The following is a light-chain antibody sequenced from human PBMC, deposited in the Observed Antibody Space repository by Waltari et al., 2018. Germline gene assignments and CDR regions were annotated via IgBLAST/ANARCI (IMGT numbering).Light chain of an antibody. Sequence: QSALTQPRSVSGSPGQSVPISCTGTTTDVGRYNYFSWYQQHPGKAPQAIIYDVNQRPSGVPDRFSGSKSGNTASLTISGLQAEDEADYFCCSYAGRSWVFGGGTKLTVL. V-gene: IGLV2-11*01. CDR3: CSYAGRSWV. CDR1: TTDVGRYNY. J-gene: IGLJ3*02. CDR2: DVN.